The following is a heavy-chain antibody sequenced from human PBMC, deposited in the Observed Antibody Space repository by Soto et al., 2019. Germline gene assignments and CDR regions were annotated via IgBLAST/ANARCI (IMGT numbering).Heavy chain of an antibody. CDR3: ARDSQTTVYSSSTAGWFDP. CDR2: ISSSSSYI. Sequence: EVQLVESGGGLVKPGGSLRLSCAASGFTFSSYSMNWVRQAPGKGLEWVSSISSSSSYIYYADSVKGRFTISRDNAKNSLYLQMNSLRAEDTAVYYCARDSQTTVYSSSTAGWFDPWGQGTLVTVSS. J-gene: IGHJ5*02. D-gene: IGHD6-6*01. CDR1: GFTFSSYS. V-gene: IGHV3-21*01.